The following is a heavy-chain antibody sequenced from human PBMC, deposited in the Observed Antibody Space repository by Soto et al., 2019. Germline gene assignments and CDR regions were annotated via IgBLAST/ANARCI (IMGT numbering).Heavy chain of an antibody. CDR1: EGSVISGSGY. D-gene: IGHD6-19*01. V-gene: IGHV4-61*01. CDR3: ARAERFPRSWLDP. CDR2: IYYSGSA. Sequence: SHTCSVVEGSVISGSGYRSRKRQPPGKGLEWIGYIYYSGSANYNPSLKSRVTISVDTSKNQFSLKLSSVTAADTAMYFCARAERFPRSWLDPRGQGTQVPVSS. J-gene: IGHJ5*02.